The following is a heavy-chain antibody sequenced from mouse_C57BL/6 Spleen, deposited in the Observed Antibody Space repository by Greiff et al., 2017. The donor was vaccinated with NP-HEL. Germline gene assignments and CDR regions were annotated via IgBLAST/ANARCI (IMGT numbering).Heavy chain of an antibody. CDR3: ASRD. V-gene: IGHV1-50*01. CDR1: GYTFTSYW. CDR2: IDPSDSYT. J-gene: IGHJ1*03. Sequence: QVHVKQSGAELVKPGASVKLSCKASGYTFTSYWMQWVKQRPGQGLEWIGEIDPSDSYTNYNQKFKGKATLTVDTSSSTAYMQLSSLTSEDSAVYYCASRDWGTGTTVTVSS.